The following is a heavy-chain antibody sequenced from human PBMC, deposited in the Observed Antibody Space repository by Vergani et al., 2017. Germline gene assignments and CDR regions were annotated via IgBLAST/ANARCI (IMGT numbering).Heavy chain of an antibody. D-gene: IGHD6-19*01. V-gene: IGHV1-46*01. Sequence: VQLVQSGAEVKKPGASVTVSCKASGYHFTRYYMHWVRQAPGQGLELMGIINPSGGSTSYAQKYQGRVTMNRDTSTSTVYMELSSLRSEDTAVYYCASRGHWLERGYFDYWGQGTLVTVSS. CDR3: ASRGHWLERGYFDY. CDR2: INPSGGST. J-gene: IGHJ4*02. CDR1: GYHFTRYY.